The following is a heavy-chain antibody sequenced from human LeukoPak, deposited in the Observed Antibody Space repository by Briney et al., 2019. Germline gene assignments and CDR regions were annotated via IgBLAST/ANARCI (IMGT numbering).Heavy chain of an antibody. Sequence: GGSLRLSCAASGFTFSSYSMNWVRQAPGKGLEWVSSISSSSSYIYYADSVKGRFTISRDNAKNTLFLQMNSLRAEDTAVYYCASRLSNTGTDYWGQGTLVTVSS. CDR3: ASRLSNTGTDY. J-gene: IGHJ4*02. CDR2: ISSSSSYI. V-gene: IGHV3-21*01. CDR1: GFTFSSYS. D-gene: IGHD2/OR15-2a*01.